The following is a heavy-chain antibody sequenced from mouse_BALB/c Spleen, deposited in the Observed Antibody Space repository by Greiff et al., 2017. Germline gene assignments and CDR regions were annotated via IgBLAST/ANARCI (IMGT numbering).Heavy chain of an antibody. CDR2: IDPSDSYT. CDR3: ARELGRDYFDY. CDR1: GYTFTSYW. J-gene: IGHJ2*01. Sequence: QVQLQQPGAELVKPGASVKLSCKASGYTFTSYWMHWVKQRPGQGLEWIGEIDPSDSYTNYNQKFKGKATLTVDKSSSTAYMQLSSLTSEDSAVYYCARELGRDYFDYWGQGTTLTVSS. D-gene: IGHD4-1*01. V-gene: IGHV1-69*02.